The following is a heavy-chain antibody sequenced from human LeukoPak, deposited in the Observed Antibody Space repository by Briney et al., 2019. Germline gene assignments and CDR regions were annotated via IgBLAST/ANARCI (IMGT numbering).Heavy chain of an antibody. J-gene: IGHJ5*02. V-gene: IGHV1-2*02. D-gene: IGHD2-2*01. Sequence: ASVKVSCKASGYTFTGYYTHWVRQAPGQGLEWMGWINPNSGGTNYAQKFQGRVTMTRDTSISTAYMELSRLRSDDTAVYYCARDYCSSTSCSGNWFDPWGQGTLVTVSS. CDR1: GYTFTGYY. CDR2: INPNSGGT. CDR3: ARDYCSSTSCSGNWFDP.